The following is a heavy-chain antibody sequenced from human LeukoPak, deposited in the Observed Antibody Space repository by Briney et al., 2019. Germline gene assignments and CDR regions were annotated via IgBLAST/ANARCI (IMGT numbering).Heavy chain of an antibody. Sequence: SQTLSLTCAISGDSVSSNSAAWNWIRQSPSRGLEWLGRTYYRSKWYNDYAVSVKSRITINPDTSKNQFPLQLNSVTPEDTAVYYCARGEVNWNYLRSTRREAYYFDYWGQGTLVTVSS. CDR1: GDSVSSNSAA. CDR3: ARGEVNWNYLRSTRREAYYFDY. CDR2: TYYRSKWYN. V-gene: IGHV6-1*01. J-gene: IGHJ4*02. D-gene: IGHD1-7*01.